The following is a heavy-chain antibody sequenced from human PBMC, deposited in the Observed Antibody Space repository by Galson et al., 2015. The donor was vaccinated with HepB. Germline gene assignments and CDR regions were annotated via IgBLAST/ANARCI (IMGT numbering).Heavy chain of an antibody. J-gene: IGHJ3*02. CDR3: EKGIFTYCHHHAFDI. CDR1: GFTFSSYA. CDR2: ISGSGGST. Sequence: SLRLSCSASGFTFSSYAMSWVRQAPGKGLEWGSDISGSGGSTYYADSVKGRFTISRDHSKNTLYLQMNSLRAEDTAVYYCEKGIFTYCHHHAFDIWSQGILVTVSS. V-gene: IGHV3-23*01. D-gene: IGHD3-9*01.